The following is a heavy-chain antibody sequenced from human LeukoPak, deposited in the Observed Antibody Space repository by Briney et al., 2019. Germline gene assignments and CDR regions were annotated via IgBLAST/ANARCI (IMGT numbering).Heavy chain of an antibody. V-gene: IGHV3-53*01. CDR2: IYSGGST. D-gene: IGHD6-19*01. J-gene: IGHJ6*03. Sequence: GGSLRLSCAASGFTFSDYQMSWIRQAPGKGLEWISVIYSGGSTYYADSVKGRFTISRDDSKNTLYLQMNSLRAEDTAIYYCARAQWRTYSYYYMDVWGKGTTVTVSS. CDR1: GFTFSDYQ. CDR3: ARAQWRTYSYYYMDV.